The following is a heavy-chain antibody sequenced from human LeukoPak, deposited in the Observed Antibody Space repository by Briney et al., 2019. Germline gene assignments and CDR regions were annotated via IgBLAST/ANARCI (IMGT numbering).Heavy chain of an antibody. D-gene: IGHD2-2*01. Sequence: ASVKVSCKASRYTFTGYYMHWVRQAPGQGLEWMGWINPNSGGTNYAQKFQGRVTITADESTSTAYMELSSLRSEDTAVYYCARDKSVVVPARYWGQGTLVTVSS. CDR1: RYTFTGYY. V-gene: IGHV1-2*02. CDR2: INPNSGGT. J-gene: IGHJ4*02. CDR3: ARDKSVVVPARY.